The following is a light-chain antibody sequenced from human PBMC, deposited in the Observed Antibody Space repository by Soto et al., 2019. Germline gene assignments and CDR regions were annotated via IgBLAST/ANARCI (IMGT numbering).Light chain of an antibody. CDR1: QSLVHSDGNTY. CDR2: RVS. Sequence: DVVMTQSPLSLPVTLGQPASISCRSSQSLVHSDGNTYLNWFHQRPGQSPRRPIYRVSGRASGVPDRFSGSGSGTDFTLEISRVEAEDVGVFFCVQGTEWPITFGGGTKVEIK. V-gene: IGKV2-30*02. J-gene: IGKJ4*01. CDR3: VQGTEWPIT.